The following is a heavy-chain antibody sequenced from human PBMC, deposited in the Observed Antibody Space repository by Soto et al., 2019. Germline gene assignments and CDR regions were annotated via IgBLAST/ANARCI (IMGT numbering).Heavy chain of an antibody. CDR3: AREGITMVREPPPNGFDP. CDR2: INAGNGNT. J-gene: IGHJ5*02. Sequence: EASVKVSCKASGYTFTSYAMHWVRQAPGQRLEWMGWINAGNGNTKYSQKFQGRVTITRDTSASTAYMELSSLRSEDAAVYYCAREGITMVREPPPNGFDPWGQGTLVTVSS. V-gene: IGHV1-3*01. D-gene: IGHD3-10*01. CDR1: GYTFTSYA.